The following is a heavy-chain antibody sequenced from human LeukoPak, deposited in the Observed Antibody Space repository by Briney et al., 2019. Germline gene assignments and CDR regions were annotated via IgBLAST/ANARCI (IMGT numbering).Heavy chain of an antibody. CDR2: ISTYSANT. J-gene: IGHJ6*03. V-gene: IGHV1-18*01. CDR1: GYTFNNHD. Sequence: ASVKVSCKASGYTFNNHDTNWVRQAPGRGLEWMGWISTYSANTNYAQEFQDRVIMTTDTSTSTAYMELRSLRSDDTAVYYCAREGGIARPPYLYYYIDVWGKGTTVTVSS. CDR3: AREGGIARPPYLYYYIDV. D-gene: IGHD6-6*01.